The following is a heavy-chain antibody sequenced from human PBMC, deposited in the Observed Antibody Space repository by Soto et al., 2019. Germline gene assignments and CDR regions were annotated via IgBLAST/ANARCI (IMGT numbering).Heavy chain of an antibody. CDR2: ITGSGDST. D-gene: IGHD6-19*01. CDR1: GFTFSSHA. Sequence: EVQLLESGGGLVQPGGSLRLSCAVSGFTFSSHAMSWVRQAPGQGLECVSSITGSGDSTYYADSVKGRFTISRDKSKSTLYLQMNSLSAEDTAVYYCATDLQFSGWLSAQTFDYWGQGTQVTVSS. CDR3: ATDLQFSGWLSAQTFDY. V-gene: IGHV3-23*01. J-gene: IGHJ4*02.